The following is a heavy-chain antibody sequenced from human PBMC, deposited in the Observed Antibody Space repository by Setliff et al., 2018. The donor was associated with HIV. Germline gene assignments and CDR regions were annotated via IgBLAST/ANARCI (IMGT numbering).Heavy chain of an antibody. CDR1: GGTFRSYA. CDR3: VRGGRAPHKLFDY. J-gene: IGHJ4*02. D-gene: IGHD3-16*01. V-gene: IGHV1-46*01. CDR2: INPSGGST. Sequence: ASVKVSCKASGGTFRSYAISGVRPAPGQGLEWMGIINPSGGSTSYARKFQGRVTMTRDTSTSTVYMELGSLRSEDTAVYYCVRGGRAPHKLFDYWGQGTLVTVSS.